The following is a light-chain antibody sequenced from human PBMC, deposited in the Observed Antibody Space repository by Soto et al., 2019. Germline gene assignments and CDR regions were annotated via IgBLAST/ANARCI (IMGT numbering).Light chain of an antibody. V-gene: IGKV3-11*01. Sequence: EIVLTQSPGTLSLSPGEGASLSCRASQSVSSGAFAWYRQKPGQAPGLPIHDASTRATGIPARISGSGSGTDFTLTISSLEPEDSAVYYCQQRSNWPRGTFGQGTKVDIK. CDR3: QQRSNWPRGT. CDR2: DAS. CDR1: QSVSSGA. J-gene: IGKJ1*01.